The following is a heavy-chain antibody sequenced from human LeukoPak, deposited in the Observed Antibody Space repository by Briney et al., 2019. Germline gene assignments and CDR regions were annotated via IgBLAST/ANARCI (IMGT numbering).Heavy chain of an antibody. J-gene: IGHJ4*02. V-gene: IGHV1-2*06. CDR1: GYTFTGYY. CDR2: INPNSGGT. Sequence: ASVKVSCKASGYTFTGYYMHWVRQAPGQGLEWMGRINPNSGGTNYAQKFQGRVTMTRDTSISTAYMELSRLRSDDTAVYYCARGPPRSTSSKAPFDYWGQGTLVTVSS. D-gene: IGHD2-2*01. CDR3: ARGPPRSTSSKAPFDY.